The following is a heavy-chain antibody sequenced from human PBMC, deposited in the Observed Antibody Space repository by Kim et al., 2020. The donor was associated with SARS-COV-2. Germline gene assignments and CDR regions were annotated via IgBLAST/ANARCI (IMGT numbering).Heavy chain of an antibody. V-gene: IGHV3-43*01. CDR3: AKDRHTLGYSYGSIDY. Sequence: SMEGRFTISRDNSKKSLYLQMNSLRTEDSALYYCAKDRHTLGYSYGSIDYWGQGTLVTVSS. D-gene: IGHD5-18*01. J-gene: IGHJ4*02.